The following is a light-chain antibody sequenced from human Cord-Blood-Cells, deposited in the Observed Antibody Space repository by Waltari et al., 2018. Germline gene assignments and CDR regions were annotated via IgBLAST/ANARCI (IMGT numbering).Light chain of an antibody. CDR1: KLGDKY. V-gene: IGLV3-1*01. Sequence: SYELTQPPSVSVSPGQTASITSSRDKLGDKYACWYQQKPGQSPVLVIYQDSKRPSGIPERFSGSNSGNTATLTISGTQAMDEADYYCQAWDSSVVFGGGTKLTVL. J-gene: IGLJ2*01. CDR2: QDS. CDR3: QAWDSSVV.